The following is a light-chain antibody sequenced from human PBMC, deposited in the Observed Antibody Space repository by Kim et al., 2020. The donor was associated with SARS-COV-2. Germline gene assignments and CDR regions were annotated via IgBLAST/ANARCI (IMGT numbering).Light chain of an antibody. CDR2: AAS. CDR1: QSISSH. Sequence: DIQMTQSPSSLSASVGDRVTITCRTTQSISSHLYWYQQKPGRAPKLLISAASTLQAGVPSRFSGSGSETDFTLTISSLQPEDFATFFCHQSYITPFTFGPGTKVDIK. J-gene: IGKJ3*01. CDR3: HQSYITPFT. V-gene: IGKV1-39*01.